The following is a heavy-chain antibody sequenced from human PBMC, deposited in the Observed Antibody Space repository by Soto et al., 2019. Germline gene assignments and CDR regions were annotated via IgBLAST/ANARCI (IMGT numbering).Heavy chain of an antibody. D-gene: IGHD3-22*01. CDR2: MYHSGTT. CDR1: GGSINSGRYS. Sequence: QLQLQESGSGLVKPSQTLSLTCTVSGGSINSGRYSWTWIRQPPGAGLEWIGHMYHSGTTYYNPFLKSRVTMSVDTSKNQFSLKLSSVTAADTAMYYCARGINYYDSSGDSWFDPWGQGTLVTVSS. CDR3: ARGINYYDSSGDSWFDP. V-gene: IGHV4-30-2*01. J-gene: IGHJ5*02.